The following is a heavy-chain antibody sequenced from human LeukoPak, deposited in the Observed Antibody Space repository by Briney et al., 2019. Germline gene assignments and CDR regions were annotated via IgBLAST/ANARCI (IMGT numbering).Heavy chain of an antibody. J-gene: IGHJ5*02. CDR1: GYTFTGYY. Sequence: GASVEVSCKASGYTFTGYYMHWVRQAPGQGLEWMGWINPNSGGTNYAQKFQGRVTMTRDTSISTAYMELSRLRSDDTAVYYCARVPRIDYIENWFDPWGQGTLVTVSS. D-gene: IGHD4-11*01. CDR2: INPNSGGT. V-gene: IGHV1-2*02. CDR3: ARVPRIDYIENWFDP.